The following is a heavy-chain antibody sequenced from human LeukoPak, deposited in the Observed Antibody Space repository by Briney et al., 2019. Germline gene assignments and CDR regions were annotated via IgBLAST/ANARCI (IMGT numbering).Heavy chain of an antibody. V-gene: IGHV5-51*01. D-gene: IGHD5-24*01. Sequence: GEPLKISCKGSGYTSTSYWIGWVRRMPGKGLKWMGIIYPGDSDTTYSPSFQGQVTISADKSISTAYLQWSSLRASDTAMYYCARLDGYNYEEASYWGQGTLVTVSS. CDR3: ARLDGYNYEEASY. CDR2: IYPGDSDT. CDR1: GYTSTSYW. J-gene: IGHJ4*02.